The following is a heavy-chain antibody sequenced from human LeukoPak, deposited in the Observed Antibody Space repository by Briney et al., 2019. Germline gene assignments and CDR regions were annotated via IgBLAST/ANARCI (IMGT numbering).Heavy chain of an antibody. CDR3: ARDGNSYGPDFDY. V-gene: IGHV4-4*07. J-gene: IGHJ4*02. D-gene: IGHD5-18*01. Sequence: SETLSLTCTVSGGSISIYHWSWIRQPAGKGLEWIGHININEGPKYNPSLRSRVTMSADTSRNQYSLKLSSVTAADTAVYYCARDGNSYGPDFDYWGQGTLVTVSS. CDR1: GGSISIYH. CDR2: ININEGP.